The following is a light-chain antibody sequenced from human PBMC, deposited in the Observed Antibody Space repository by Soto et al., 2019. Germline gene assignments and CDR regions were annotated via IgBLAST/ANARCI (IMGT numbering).Light chain of an antibody. Sequence: ETVLTQSPGTLSLSPGERATLSCRASQSVSGRYLTWFQHTPGQTPRLLIYDASTRATGIPDRFSGSGSGTDFTLTISRLEPEDFAVYYCQQYGNSPQTFGQGTKVEI. V-gene: IGKV3-20*01. CDR2: DAS. CDR1: QSVSGRY. CDR3: QQYGNSPQT. J-gene: IGKJ1*01.